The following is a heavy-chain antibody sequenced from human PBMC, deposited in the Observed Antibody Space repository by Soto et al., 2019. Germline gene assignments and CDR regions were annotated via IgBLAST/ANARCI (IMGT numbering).Heavy chain of an antibody. J-gene: IGHJ6*02. V-gene: IGHV4-30-2*01. CDR3: ARERRYCSGGTCSDGLDV. D-gene: IGHD2-15*01. Sequence: SETLSLTCVLTRGSVGSGGYSWKWIRQPPGKALEWIGFIFDSESTFYNPSLKSRVTISVERSKNQFSLRLTSVTAADTAVYYCARERRYCSGGTCSDGLDVWGPGTTVTVSS. CDR2: IFDSEST. CDR1: RGSVGSGGYS.